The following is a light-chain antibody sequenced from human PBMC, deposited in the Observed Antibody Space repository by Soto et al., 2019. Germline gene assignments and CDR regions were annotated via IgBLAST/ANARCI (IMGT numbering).Light chain of an antibody. V-gene: IGLV2-14*01. Sequence: QSVLTQPASVSGSPGQSITISCTGTSSVVGGYNYVSWYQQHPGKAPKLMIYEVSNRPSGVSYRFSGSKSGNTASLTISGLQAEDEADYYCSSHTSSNTRVFGTGTKVTVL. CDR1: SSVVGGYNY. CDR2: EVS. CDR3: SSHTSSNTRV. J-gene: IGLJ1*01.